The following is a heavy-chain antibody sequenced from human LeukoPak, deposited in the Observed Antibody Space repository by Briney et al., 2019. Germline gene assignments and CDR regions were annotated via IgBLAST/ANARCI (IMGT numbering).Heavy chain of an antibody. Sequence: GESLKISCAASGFTFSSYSMNWVRQAPGKGLEWVAFIRYDGSNKYYADSVKGRFTISRDNSKNTLYLQMNSLRAEDTAVYYCAKIGVVPAAISDAFDIWGQGTMVTVSS. CDR3: AKIGVVPAAISDAFDI. D-gene: IGHD2-2*02. J-gene: IGHJ3*02. CDR2: IRYDGSNK. CDR1: GFTFSSYS. V-gene: IGHV3-30*02.